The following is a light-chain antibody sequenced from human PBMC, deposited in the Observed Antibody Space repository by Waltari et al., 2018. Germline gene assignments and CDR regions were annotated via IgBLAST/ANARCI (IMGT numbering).Light chain of an antibody. Sequence: QSVLTQPPSVSGTPGQWVTISCSGSTSNIGAGPDVHWYQHLPGTAPKLLIYGNNNRPSGVPDRFSGSKSGTSASLAITGLQADDEADYFCQSFDNMLSGGVVFGGGTKLAVL. CDR1: TSNIGAGPD. CDR3: QSFDNMLSGGVV. CDR2: GNN. J-gene: IGLJ2*01. V-gene: IGLV1-40*01.